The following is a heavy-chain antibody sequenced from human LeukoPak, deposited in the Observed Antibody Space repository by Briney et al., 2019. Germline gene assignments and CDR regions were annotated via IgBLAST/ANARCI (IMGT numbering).Heavy chain of an antibody. CDR2: IDPNSGAT. CDR3: ARVGLTRGEAFDI. D-gene: IGHD3-16*01. CDR1: GYTFTGCN. Sequence: GASVKVSCKASGYTFTGCNMHWVRQAPGQGLEWMGWIDPNSGATNYAQKFQGRVTMTRDMSISTAYMELSRLRSDDTAMYYCARVGLTRGEAFDIWGQGTMVTVSS. J-gene: IGHJ3*02. V-gene: IGHV1-2*02.